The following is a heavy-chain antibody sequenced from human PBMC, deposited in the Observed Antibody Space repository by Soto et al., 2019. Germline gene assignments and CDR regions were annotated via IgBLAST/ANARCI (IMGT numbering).Heavy chain of an antibody. V-gene: IGHV4-34*01. CDR3: ARDKITGLFDY. CDR2: INHSGST. D-gene: IGHD2-8*02. J-gene: IGHJ4*02. Sequence: SETLSLTCAVYGGSFSGYYWTWIRQPPGTGLEWIGEINHSGSTNHNPSLKSRVTISVDTSKNQFSLKLTSVTAAGTAVYYCARDKITGLFDYWGQGTLVTVSS. CDR1: GGSFSGYY.